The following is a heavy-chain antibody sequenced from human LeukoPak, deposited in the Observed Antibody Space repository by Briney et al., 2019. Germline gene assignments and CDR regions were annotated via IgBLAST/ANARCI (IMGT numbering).Heavy chain of an antibody. J-gene: IGHJ4*02. CDR2: IIENGSNQ. CDR3: AREDHSKGDY. CDR1: GFTFSNYI. V-gene: IGHV3-30*04. Sequence: GGSLRLSCAASGFTFSNYIMHWVRQAPGKGLDWVAVIIENGSNQYYADSVKGRFTISRDNSKNTLYLQMNSLRDEDTAVYYCAREDHSKGDYWGQGTLVTVSS. D-gene: IGHD2/OR15-2a*01.